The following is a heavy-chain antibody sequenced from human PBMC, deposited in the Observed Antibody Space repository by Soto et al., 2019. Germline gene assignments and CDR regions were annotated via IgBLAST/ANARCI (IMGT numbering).Heavy chain of an antibody. D-gene: IGHD2-8*01. Sequence: SVKVSCKASGGTFSSYAFSWVRQAPGQGLEWMGGIIPIFGTANYAQKFQGRVTITADESTSTAYMELSSLRSEDTAVYYCARVYEYCTNGVCYRYWFDPWGQGTLVTVSS. J-gene: IGHJ5*02. V-gene: IGHV1-69*13. CDR2: IIPIFGTA. CDR1: GGTFSSYA. CDR3: ARVYEYCTNGVCYRYWFDP.